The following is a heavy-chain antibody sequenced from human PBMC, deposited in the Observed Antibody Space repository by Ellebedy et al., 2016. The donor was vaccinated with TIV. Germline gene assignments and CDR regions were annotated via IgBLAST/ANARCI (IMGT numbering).Heavy chain of an antibody. CDR3: ARREGYYGSGSYYAN. D-gene: IGHD3-10*01. CDR1: GGSISSYY. CDR2: IYYSEST. V-gene: IGHV4-59*01. J-gene: IGHJ4*02. Sequence: MPSETLSLTCTVSGGSISSYYWSWIRQPPGKGLEWIGYIYYSESTNYNPSLKSRVTISIDTSKNQFSLKLSSVTAADTAVYYCARREGYYGSGSYYANWGQGTLVTVSS.